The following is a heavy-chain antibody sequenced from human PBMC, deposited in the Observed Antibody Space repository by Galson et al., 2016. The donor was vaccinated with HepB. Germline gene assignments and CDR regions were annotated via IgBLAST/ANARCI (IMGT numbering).Heavy chain of an antibody. CDR3: ARASTSWINWFDP. D-gene: IGHD2-2*01. CDR2: ISAYNGNT. CDR1: GYTFTSHD. Sequence: SVKVSCKASGYTFTSHDISWVRQAPGQGLERMGWISAYNGNTNYAQKLQGRVTMTTDKSTSTAYMELRSLRSDDTAVYYCARASTSWINWFDPWGQGTLVTVSS. J-gene: IGHJ5*02. V-gene: IGHV1-18*01.